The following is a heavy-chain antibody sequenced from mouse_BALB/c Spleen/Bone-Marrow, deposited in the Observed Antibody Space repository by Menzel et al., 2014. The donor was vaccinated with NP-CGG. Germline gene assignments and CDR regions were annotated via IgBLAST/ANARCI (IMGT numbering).Heavy chain of an antibody. J-gene: IGHJ2*01. CDR1: GYTFSTYW. Sequence: VQVVESGAELAKPGASVKMSCKASGYTFSTYWMHWVKQRPGQGLEWIGYINPTTDYTEYNQKFKDKATLTADRSSSTAYMQLSSLTSEDSAVYYCARDVDYWGQGTTLPVSS. CDR2: INPTTDYT. CDR3: ARDVDY. V-gene: IGHV1-7*01.